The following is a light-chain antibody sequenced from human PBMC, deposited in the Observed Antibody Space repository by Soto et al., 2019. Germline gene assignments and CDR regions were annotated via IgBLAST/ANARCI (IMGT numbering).Light chain of an antibody. Sequence: QSALTQPASVSGSPGQSITISCTGTSNDVGGYDYVSWYQQHPGKAPKLMIFEVTNRPSGVSNRFSGSKSGNTASLTISGLRAEDEADYYCSSFRSTSTLPYVFGTGTKVTVL. J-gene: IGLJ1*01. V-gene: IGLV2-14*01. CDR1: SNDVGGYDY. CDR2: EVT. CDR3: SSFRSTSTLPYV.